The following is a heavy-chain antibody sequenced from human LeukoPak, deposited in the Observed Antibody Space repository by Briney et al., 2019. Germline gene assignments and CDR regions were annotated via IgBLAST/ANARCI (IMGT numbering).Heavy chain of an antibody. CDR2: VSSSGSTI. J-gene: IGHJ4*02. Sequence: GGSLRLSCAASGFTFSSYEMNWVRQAPGKGLEWVSYVSSSGSTIYYADSVKGRFTISRDNAKNSLYLQMNSLRAEDTAVYYCAGSPVLLWFGELTKVDYWGQGTLVTVSS. CDR3: AGSPVLLWFGELTKVDY. V-gene: IGHV3-48*03. D-gene: IGHD3-10*01. CDR1: GFTFSSYE.